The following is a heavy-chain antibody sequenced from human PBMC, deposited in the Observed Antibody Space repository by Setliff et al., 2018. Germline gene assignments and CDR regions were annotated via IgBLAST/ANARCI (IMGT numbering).Heavy chain of an antibody. CDR3: ARGRHHDTLSGYIDF. V-gene: IGHV3-30*03. Sequence: PGGSLRLSCAASGFSFSSFWMAWVRQAPVKGLDWVATLSDDGSNEFYADSVKGRFTVFRDNSKNTLYLQMNSLRAEDTAFYYCARGRHHDTLSGYIDFLGQGTLVTVSS. CDR2: LSDDGSNE. D-gene: IGHD3-9*01. CDR1: GFSFSSFW. J-gene: IGHJ4*02.